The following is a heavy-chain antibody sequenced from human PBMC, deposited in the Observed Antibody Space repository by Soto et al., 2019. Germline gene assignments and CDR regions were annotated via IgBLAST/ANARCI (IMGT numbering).Heavy chain of an antibody. V-gene: IGHV3-11*01. CDR2: ISSSGSTI. Sequence: QVQLVESGGGLVKPGGSLRLSCAASGFTFSDYYMSWIRQAPGKGLEWVSYISSSGSTIYYADSVKGRFTISRDNAKNSLYLQRNSLRAEDTAVYYCARVGGEYCSSTSCYPDFFDYWGQGTLVTVSS. CDR1: GFTFSDYY. J-gene: IGHJ4*02. D-gene: IGHD2-2*01. CDR3: ARVGGEYCSSTSCYPDFFDY.